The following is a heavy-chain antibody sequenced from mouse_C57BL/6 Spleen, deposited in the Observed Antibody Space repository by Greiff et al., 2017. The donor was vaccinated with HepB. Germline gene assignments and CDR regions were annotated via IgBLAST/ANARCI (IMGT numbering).Heavy chain of an antibody. D-gene: IGHD3-2*02. CDR1: GYAFSSSW. CDR3: ARGRDSSGPFAY. CDR2: IYPGDGDT. J-gene: IGHJ3*01. Sequence: VQLQESGPELVKPGASVKISCKASGYAFSSSWMNWVKQRPGKGLEWIGRIYPGDGDTNYNGKFKGKATLTADKSSRTAYMQLSSLTSEDSAVYFCARGRDSSGPFAYWGQGTLVTVSA. V-gene: IGHV1-82*01.